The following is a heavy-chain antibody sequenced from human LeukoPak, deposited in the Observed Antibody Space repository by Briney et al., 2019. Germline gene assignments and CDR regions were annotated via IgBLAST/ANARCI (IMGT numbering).Heavy chain of an antibody. D-gene: IGHD6-13*01. CDR1: GGSFSGYY. V-gene: IGHV4-34*01. Sequence: SETLSLTCAVYGGSFSGYYWSWLRQPPGKGLEWIGEINHSGSTNYNPSLKSRVTISVDTSKNQFSLKLSSVTAADTAVYYCARGPGYSSSWFARAHWFDPWGQGTLVTVSS. CDR3: ARGPGYSSSWFARAHWFDP. CDR2: INHSGST. J-gene: IGHJ5*02.